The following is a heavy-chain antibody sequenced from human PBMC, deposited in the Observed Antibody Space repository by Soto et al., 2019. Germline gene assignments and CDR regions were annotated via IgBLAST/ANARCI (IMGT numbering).Heavy chain of an antibody. J-gene: IGHJ4*02. CDR2: IHTGGTT. Sequence: LSLTCTVSGGSISGFYWNWFRQPAGKVLEWIGRIHTGGTTNYKPSLRSRVTMSVDTSKNQFSLKLTSVTAADTAVYYCARISGGPIRWGQGTLVTVSS. CDR3: ARISGGPIR. CDR1: GGSISGFY. V-gene: IGHV4-4*07.